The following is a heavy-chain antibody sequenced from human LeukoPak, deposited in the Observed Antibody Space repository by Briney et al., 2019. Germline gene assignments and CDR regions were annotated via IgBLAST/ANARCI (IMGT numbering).Heavy chain of an antibody. D-gene: IGHD5-18*01. V-gene: IGHV4-39*07. CDR3: ARGRKYTSGYRVTELGSGYSDY. CDR1: GGSISSSNYY. CDR2: IYSRGST. J-gene: IGHJ4*02. Sequence: SETLSLTCIVSGGSISSSNYYWGWLRQSPGKGLEWIGSIYSRGSTYYNPSLKSRVIVSSDMSKNQFSLMLNSVTAADTAVYYCARGRKYTSGYRVTELGSGYSDYWGQGTLVTVSS.